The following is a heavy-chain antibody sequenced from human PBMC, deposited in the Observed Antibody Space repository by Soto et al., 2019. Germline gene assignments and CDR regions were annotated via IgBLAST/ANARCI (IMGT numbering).Heavy chain of an antibody. CDR2: ISAYLGNT. J-gene: IGHJ5*02. CDR3: ARGFGDCGRHWFDP. V-gene: IGHV1-18*01. D-gene: IGHD2-21*02. CDR1: GFTFSNYH. Sequence: QVHLVQSGAEVKKPGDSVKVSCKASGFTFSNYHFTWVRQAPGQGLEWMGWISAYLGNTNYAQDSRGRVTMTTDTSTSTAYMELRRLTADDTAVYYCARGFGDCGRHWFDPWGQGTLVTISS.